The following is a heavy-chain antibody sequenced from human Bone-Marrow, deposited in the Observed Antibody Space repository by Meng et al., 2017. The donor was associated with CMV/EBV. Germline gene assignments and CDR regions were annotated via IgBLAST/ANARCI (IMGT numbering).Heavy chain of an antibody. CDR1: GYTFTGYY. D-gene: IGHD6-13*01. V-gene: IGHV1-2*02. Sequence: ASVKVSCKASGYTFTGYYMHWVRQAPGQGLEWMGWINPNSGGTNYAQKFQGRVTITTDESTSTAYMELSSLRSEDTAVYYCARSDGGSSWYGRYFDYWGQGTLVTVSS. CDR3: ARSDGGSSWYGRYFDY. CDR2: INPNSGGT. J-gene: IGHJ4*02.